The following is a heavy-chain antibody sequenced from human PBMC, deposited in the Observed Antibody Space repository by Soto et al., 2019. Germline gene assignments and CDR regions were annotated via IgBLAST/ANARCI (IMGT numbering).Heavy chain of an antibody. J-gene: IGHJ1*01. CDR1: GGSFSGYY. CDR3: ARDSDSSGFYFQH. D-gene: IGHD3-22*01. Sequence: SETLSLTCAVHGGSFSGYYWSWIRQPPGKGLEWIGEINHSGSTNYNPSLKSRFIISVDTPKNQFSLKLSSVTAADTAVYYCARDSDSSGFYFQHWGQGTLVTVSS. CDR2: INHSGST. V-gene: IGHV4-34*01.